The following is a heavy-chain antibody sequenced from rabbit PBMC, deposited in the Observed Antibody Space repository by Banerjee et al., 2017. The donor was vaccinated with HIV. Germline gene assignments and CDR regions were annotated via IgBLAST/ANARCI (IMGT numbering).Heavy chain of an antibody. CDR1: GSDISSNA. D-gene: IGHD8-1*01. CDR3: ARGDYGGSSPYYP. CDR2: IYSSNGDK. Sequence: QEQLVESGGGLVQPEGSLTLTCKASGSDISSNAMCWVRQAPGKGLELIACIYSSNGDKWYASWVNGRFTISRSTSLNTVDLKMTSLTVADTATYFCARGDYGGSSPYYPWGQGTLVTVS. J-gene: IGHJ4*01. V-gene: IGHV1S47*01.